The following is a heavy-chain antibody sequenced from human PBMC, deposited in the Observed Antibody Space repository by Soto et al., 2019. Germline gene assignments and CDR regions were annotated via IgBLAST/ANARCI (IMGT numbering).Heavy chain of an antibody. V-gene: IGHV2-5*02. J-gene: IGHJ5*02. CDR2: ICWDDDK. CDR1: GFSVSTSGVG. Sequence: QITLKESGPTLVKPTQTLTLTCTFSGFSVSTSGVGVGWIRQPPGKALEWLALICWDDDKRYSPSLKSRLTITKDTSKNQVVLTMTNMDPVDTATYYCAYGDYVGNWFDPWGQGTLVTVSS. D-gene: IGHD4-17*01. CDR3: AYGDYVGNWFDP.